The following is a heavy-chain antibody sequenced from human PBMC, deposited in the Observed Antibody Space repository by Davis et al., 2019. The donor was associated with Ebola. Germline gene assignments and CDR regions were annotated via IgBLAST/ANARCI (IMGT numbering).Heavy chain of an antibody. CDR3: ARQGWSGYSLRHWLDP. V-gene: IGHV4-39*01. J-gene: IGHJ5*02. Sequence: MPSETLSLTCTVSGGSIISSSSYWGWICQPPRKGLEWIGSIYYSGITYYNPSLKSRVTISVDTSKNQFSLKLRSVTAADTAVYYCARQGWSGYSLRHWLDPWGRGTLVTVSS. D-gene: IGHD3-3*01. CDR2: IYYSGIT. CDR1: GGSIISSSSY.